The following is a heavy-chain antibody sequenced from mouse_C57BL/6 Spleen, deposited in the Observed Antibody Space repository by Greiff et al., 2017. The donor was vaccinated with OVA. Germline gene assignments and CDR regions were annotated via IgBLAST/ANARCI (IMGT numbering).Heavy chain of an antibody. V-gene: IGHV1-50*01. J-gene: IGHJ2*01. CDR1: GYTFTSYW. Sequence: QVQLQQSGAELVKPGASVKLSCKASGYTFTSYWMQWVNQRPGQGLEWIGEIDPSDSYTNYNQKFKGKATLTVDTSSSTAYMQLSSLTSEDSAVYYCARRGRYFDYWGQGTTLTVSS. CDR3: ARRGRYFDY. CDR2: IDPSDSYT.